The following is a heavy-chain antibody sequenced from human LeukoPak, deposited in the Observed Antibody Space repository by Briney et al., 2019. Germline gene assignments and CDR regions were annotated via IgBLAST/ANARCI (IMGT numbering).Heavy chain of an antibody. Sequence: GGSLRLSCAASGFTFSSYGMHWVRQAPGKGLEWVAVIYYDGSNKYYADSVKGRFTISRDNSKNTLYLQMNSLRAEDTAVYDCAKYAVVHERSGIDYWGQGTLVTVSS. CDR1: GFTFSSYG. J-gene: IGHJ4*02. D-gene: IGHD1-14*01. V-gene: IGHV3-30*18. CDR2: IYYDGSNK. CDR3: AKYAVVHERSGIDY.